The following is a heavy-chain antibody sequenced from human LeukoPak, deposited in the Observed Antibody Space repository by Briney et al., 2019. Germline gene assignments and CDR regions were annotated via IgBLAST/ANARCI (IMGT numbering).Heavy chain of an antibody. CDR2: INHSGST. D-gene: IGHD6-13*01. CDR1: GGSFSGYY. V-gene: IGHV4-34*01. CDR3: ARGRSSSWTYNWFDP. Sequence: SETLSLTCAVYGGSFSGYYWSWIRQPPGKGLEWIGEINHSGSTNYNPSLKSRVTISVDTSKNQFSLKLSSVTAADTAVYYCARGRSSSWTYNWFDPWGQGTLVTVSS. J-gene: IGHJ5*02.